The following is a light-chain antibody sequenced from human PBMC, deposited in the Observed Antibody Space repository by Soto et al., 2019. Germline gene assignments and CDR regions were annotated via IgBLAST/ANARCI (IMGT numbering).Light chain of an antibody. V-gene: IGLV2-23*02. CDR1: STDVGSYNL. CDR3: CSYAGSRRSVV. J-gene: IGLJ2*01. Sequence: QSALTQPASVSGSPGPSITISCTGSSTDVGSYNLVSWYQQHPGKAPQLIIYEVSARPSGVSDRFSGYKSANTASLKISGLQAEDEGDYYCCSYAGSRRSVVFGGGTKLTVL. CDR2: EVS.